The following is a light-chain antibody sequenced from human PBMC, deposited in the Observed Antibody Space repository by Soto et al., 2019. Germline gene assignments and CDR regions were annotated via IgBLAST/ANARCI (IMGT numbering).Light chain of an antibody. CDR3: GTWDRSLSAGV. Sequence: QSVLTQPPSVTAAPGQKVTISCYGNSSNIGNHHVAWYQQLPGTAPKLLIHDNDRRPSGIPDRFSGSKSGTSAALGITGLQTGDEADYFCGTWDRSLSAGVFGPGTKVTVL. CDR1: SSNIGNHH. V-gene: IGLV1-51*01. CDR2: DND. J-gene: IGLJ1*01.